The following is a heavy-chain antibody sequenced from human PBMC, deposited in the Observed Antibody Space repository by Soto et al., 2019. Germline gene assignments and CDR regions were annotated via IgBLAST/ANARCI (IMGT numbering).Heavy chain of an antibody. CDR1: GDIFKNFG. D-gene: IGHD3-9*01. CDR3: ARSRYYFDN. J-gene: IGHJ4*02. CDR2: INVDNGNT. Sequence: ASVKVSCKASGDIFKNFGIGWVRQAPGLGPEWVGWINVDNGNTKYAEKFQGRVTTTTDTSTNTAYMELTKLTSDDTAVYYCARSRYYFDNWGQGTLVTVSS. V-gene: IGHV1-18*01.